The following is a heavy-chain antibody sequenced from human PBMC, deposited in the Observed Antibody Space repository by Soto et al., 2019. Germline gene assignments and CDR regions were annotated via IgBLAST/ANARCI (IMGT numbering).Heavy chain of an antibody. CDR1: GGSISSSSYY. CDR2: IYYSGST. CDR3: ASQASLCYYYGMDV. V-gene: IGHV4-39*01. J-gene: IGHJ6*02. Sequence: QLQLQESGPGLVKPSETLSLTCTVSGGSISSSSYYWGWIRQPPGKGLEWIGSIYYSGSTYYNPSLKSRVTISVDTSKNQFSLKLSSVTAADTAVYYCASQASLCYYYGMDVWGQGTTVTVSS.